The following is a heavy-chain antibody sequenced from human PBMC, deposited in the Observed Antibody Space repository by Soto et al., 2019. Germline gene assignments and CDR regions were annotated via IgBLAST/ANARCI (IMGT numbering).Heavy chain of an antibody. CDR1: GFRFSSYS. V-gene: IGHV3-48*04. CDR2: IDHSSSSV. Sequence: EVQLVESGGGLVQPGGSLRLSCAASGFRFSSYSMNWVRQAPGKGPEWVSYIDHSSSSVRYVDSVEGRFTISRDNARASLSLQMNSLRVEDTAMYYCAVGIAVARGYFDLWGRGTLVTVSS. CDR3: AVGIAVARGYFDL. J-gene: IGHJ2*01. D-gene: IGHD6-19*01.